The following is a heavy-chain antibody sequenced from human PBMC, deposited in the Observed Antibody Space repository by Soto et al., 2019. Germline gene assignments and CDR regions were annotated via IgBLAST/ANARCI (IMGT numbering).Heavy chain of an antibody. CDR2: IIPIFGTA. J-gene: IGHJ6*02. V-gene: IGHV1-69*13. CDR1: GGTFSSYA. D-gene: IGHD3-9*01. Sequence: GASVKVSCKASGGTFSSYAISWVRQAPGQGLEWMGGIIPIFGTANYAQKSQGRVTITADESTSTAYMELSSLRSEDTAVYYCARDSFGDKLENFDWFPRGTMDVWGQGTTVTVSS. CDR3: ARDSFGDKLENFDWFPRGTMDV.